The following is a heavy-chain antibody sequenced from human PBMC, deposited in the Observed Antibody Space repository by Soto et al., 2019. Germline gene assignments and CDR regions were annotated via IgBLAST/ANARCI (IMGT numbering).Heavy chain of an antibody. V-gene: IGHV1-69*01. CDR1: GGTFSSYA. CDR2: IIPISGTA. CDR3: ARSQGSSTSLEIYYYYYYGMDV. J-gene: IGHJ6*02. D-gene: IGHD2-2*01. Sequence: QVQLVQSGAEVKKPGSSVKVSCKASGGTFSSYAISWVRQAPGQGLEWMGGIIPISGTANYAQKFQGRVTITAAEATGTAYMELSSLTSEDTAVYYCARSQGSSTSLEIYYYYYYGMDVWGQGTTVSVSS.